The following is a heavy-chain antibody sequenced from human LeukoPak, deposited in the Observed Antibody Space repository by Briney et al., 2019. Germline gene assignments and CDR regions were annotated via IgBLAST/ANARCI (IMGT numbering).Heavy chain of an antibody. CDR3: ARAYYDFWSGYLGRGNYYYYYMDV. V-gene: IGHV4-59*01. J-gene: IGHJ6*03. CDR1: GGSISSYY. CDR2: IYYSGST. D-gene: IGHD3-3*01. Sequence: PSETLSLTCTVSGGSISSYYWSWIRQPPGKELEWIGYIYYSGSTNYNPSLKSRVTISVDTSKNQFSLKLSSVTAADTAVYYCARAYYDFWSGYLGRGNYYYYYMDVWGKGTTVTVSS.